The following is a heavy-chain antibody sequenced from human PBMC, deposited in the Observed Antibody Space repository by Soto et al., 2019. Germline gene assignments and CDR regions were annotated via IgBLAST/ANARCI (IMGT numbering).Heavy chain of an antibody. Sequence: ASVKVSCKASGYTFTSYHMHWVRQAPGQGLEWMGIINPSGGNTNYAHKFQGRVTMTRDTSTSTVYMELSSLRSEDTAVYYCARESPAKSYFDYWGQGTLVTVSS. J-gene: IGHJ4*02. CDR1: GYTFTSYH. CDR3: ARESPAKSYFDY. V-gene: IGHV1-46*01. CDR2: INPSGGNT.